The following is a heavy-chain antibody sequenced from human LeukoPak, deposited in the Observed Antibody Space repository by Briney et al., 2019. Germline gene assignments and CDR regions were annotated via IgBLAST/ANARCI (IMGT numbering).Heavy chain of an antibody. CDR2: IKQDGSEK. D-gene: IGHD3-16*01. J-gene: IGHJ2*01. CDR3: ARDADDDAGVYWFFDL. V-gene: IGHV3-7*01. CDR1: GFPLRSSW. Sequence: GGSLRLSCEASGFPLRSSWMSWVRQDPGKGLEWVANIKQDGSEKYYVDSVKGRFTISRDNAKNSLYLQMDSLRAEDTAVYYCARDADDDAGVYWFFDLWGRGTLVTVSS.